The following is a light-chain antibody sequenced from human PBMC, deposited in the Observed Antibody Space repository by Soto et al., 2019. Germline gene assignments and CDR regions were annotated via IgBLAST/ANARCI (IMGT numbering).Light chain of an antibody. J-gene: IGLJ2*01. CDR3: CSYAGGSAFVL. Sequence: QSALTQPASVSGSPGQSITIPCTGTSSDDGSYNLVSWYQQHPGKAPKLIIFEVTERPSGVSARFSGSKSGNTASLTISGLQAGDEAEYHCCSYAGGSAFVLFGGGTKLTVL. V-gene: IGLV2-23*02. CDR1: SSDDGSYNL. CDR2: EVT.